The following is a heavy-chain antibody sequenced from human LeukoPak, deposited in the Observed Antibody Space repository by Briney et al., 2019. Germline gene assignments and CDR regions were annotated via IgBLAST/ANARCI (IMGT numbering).Heavy chain of an antibody. J-gene: IGHJ4*02. D-gene: IGHD3-9*01. CDR2: INAGNGNA. CDR1: GYTFTSYA. Sequence: ASVKVSCKASGYTFTSYAMHWVRQAPGQRLEWMGWINAGNGNATYTQKFQDRVTFTRDTSVSTAYMELSSLRSEDTAVYYCARNAHYYDILTGYDYWGQGTLVTVSS. V-gene: IGHV1-3*01. CDR3: ARNAHYYDILTGYDY.